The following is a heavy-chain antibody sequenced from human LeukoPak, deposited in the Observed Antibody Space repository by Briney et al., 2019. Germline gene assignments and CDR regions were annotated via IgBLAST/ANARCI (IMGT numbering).Heavy chain of an antibody. D-gene: IGHD3-10*01. Sequence: ASVKVSCKASGYTFTGYYMHWVRQAPGQGREWMGWINPNSGGTNYAQKFQGRVTMTRDTSISTAYMELSRLRSDETAVYYCARGVDVYYYYGMDVWGQGTTVTVSS. CDR2: INPNSGGT. CDR3: ARGVDVYYYYGMDV. J-gene: IGHJ6*02. CDR1: GYTFTGYY. V-gene: IGHV1-2*02.